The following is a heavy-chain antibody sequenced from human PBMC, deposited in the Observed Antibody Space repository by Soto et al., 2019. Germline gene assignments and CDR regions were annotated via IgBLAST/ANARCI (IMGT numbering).Heavy chain of an antibody. CDR1: GFTVSSNY. J-gene: IGHJ3*02. D-gene: IGHD6-19*01. V-gene: IGHV3-66*01. Sequence: EVQLVESGGGLVQPGGSLRLSCAASGFTVSSNYMSWVRQAPGKGLEWVSVIYSGGSTYYADSVKGRFTISRDNSKNTLYLHINSLRAEDTAVYYCARGSSGWPRAAFDIWGQGTMVTVSS. CDR3: ARGSSGWPRAAFDI. CDR2: IYSGGST.